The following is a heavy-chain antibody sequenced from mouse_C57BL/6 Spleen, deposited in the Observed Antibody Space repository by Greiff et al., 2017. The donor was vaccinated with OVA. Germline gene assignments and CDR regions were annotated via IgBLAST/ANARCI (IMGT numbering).Heavy chain of an antibody. Sequence: VQLQQSGPGMVKPSQSLSLTCTVTGYSITSGYDWHWIRHFPGNKLEWMGYISYSGSTNYNPSLKSRISITHDTSKNHFFLKLNSVTTEDTATYYCARGGSGIAFDYWGQGTTLTVSS. D-gene: IGHD4-1*01. CDR2: ISYSGST. CDR3: ARGGSGIAFDY. CDR1: GYSITSGYD. V-gene: IGHV3-1*01. J-gene: IGHJ2*01.